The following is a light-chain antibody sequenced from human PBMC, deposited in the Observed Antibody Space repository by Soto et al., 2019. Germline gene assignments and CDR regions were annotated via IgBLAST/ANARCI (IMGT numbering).Light chain of an antibody. V-gene: IGKV3-11*01. CDR1: QRVSHY. J-gene: IGKJ2*01. CDR3: QQRSNWPLT. Sequence: EIVLTQSPATLSLSPGERATLSCRASQRVSHYLAWYQQKTGPAPRLLIYDTSNGATGIPARFSGSGSGTDFTLTISSLDPEDFAVYYCQQRSNWPLTFGHGTKLDIK. CDR2: DTS.